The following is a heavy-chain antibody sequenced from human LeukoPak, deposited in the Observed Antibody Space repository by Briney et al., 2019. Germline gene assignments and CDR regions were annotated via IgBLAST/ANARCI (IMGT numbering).Heavy chain of an antibody. CDR2: IYTSGST. V-gene: IGHV4-4*09. J-gene: IGHJ5*02. D-gene: IGHD5-12*01. CDR1: GGSISSYY. Sequence: SETLSLTCTVSGGSISSYYWSWIRQPPGKGLEWIGYIYTSGSTNYNPSLKSRVTISVDTSKDQFSLKLSSVTAADTAVYYCARHVQKWLHKNWFDPWGQGTLVTVSS. CDR3: ARHVQKWLHKNWFDP.